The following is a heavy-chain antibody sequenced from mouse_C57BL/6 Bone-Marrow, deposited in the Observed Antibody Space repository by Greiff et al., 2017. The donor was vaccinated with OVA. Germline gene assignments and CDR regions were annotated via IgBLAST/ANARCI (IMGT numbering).Heavy chain of an antibody. CDR1: GYTFTSYW. J-gene: IGHJ2*01. CDR2: IDPSDSYT. Sequence: QVQLQQPGAELVKPGASVKLSCKASGYTFTSYWMQWVKQRPGQGLEWIGEIDPSDSYTNYNQKFKGKATLTVDTSSSTAYMQLRSLTSEDSAVYYCARSDDYDGYWGQGTTLTVSS. V-gene: IGHV1-50*01. D-gene: IGHD2-4*01. CDR3: ARSDDYDGY.